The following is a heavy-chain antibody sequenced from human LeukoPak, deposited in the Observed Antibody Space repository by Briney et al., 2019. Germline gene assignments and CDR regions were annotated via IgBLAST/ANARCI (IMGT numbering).Heavy chain of an antibody. CDR1: GGSISSSNW. D-gene: IGHD6-6*01. J-gene: IGHJ4*02. CDR3: ARIPYASSSGGVY. Sequence: SETLSLTCAVSGGSISSSNWWCWVRQPPGKGLEWIGEIYYSGSTNHNPSLKSRVTISLDKSKNQFFLKLSSVTAADTAVYYCARIPYASSSGGVYWGQGTLVTVSS. V-gene: IGHV4-4*02. CDR2: IYYSGST.